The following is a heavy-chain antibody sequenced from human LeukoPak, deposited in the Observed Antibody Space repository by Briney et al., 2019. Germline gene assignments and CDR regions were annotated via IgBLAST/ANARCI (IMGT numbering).Heavy chain of an antibody. CDR1: GGSISSYY. D-gene: IGHD5-18*01. Sequence: SETLSLTCTVSGGSISSYYWSWIRQPPGKGLEWIGYIYYSGSTNYNPSLKGRVTISVDTSKNQFSLRLSSVTAADTAVYYCARDRWIQLWPTGYYYYYMDVRGKGTTVTVSS. CDR3: ARDRWIQLWPTGYYYYYMDV. CDR2: IYYSGST. J-gene: IGHJ6*03. V-gene: IGHV4-59*01.